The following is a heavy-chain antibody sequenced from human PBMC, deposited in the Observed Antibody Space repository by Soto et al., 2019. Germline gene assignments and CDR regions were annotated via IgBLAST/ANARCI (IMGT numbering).Heavy chain of an antibody. CDR2: IYSGGST. V-gene: IGHV3-53*01. D-gene: IGHD3-10*01. J-gene: IGHJ3*02. CDR1: GFTVSSNY. CDR3: ARGSITLIRGVLNSAFDI. Sequence: EVQLVESGGGLIQPGGSLRLSCAASGFTVSSNYMSWVRQAPGKGLEWVSLIYSGGSTYYADSVKGRFTISRDNSNNTLYLQMNSLGAEVTAVYYCARGSITLIRGVLNSAFDIWGQGTMVTVSS.